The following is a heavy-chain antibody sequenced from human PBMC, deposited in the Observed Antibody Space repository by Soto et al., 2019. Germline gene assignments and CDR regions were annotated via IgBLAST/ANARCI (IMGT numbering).Heavy chain of an antibody. D-gene: IGHD3-10*01. Sequence: QVQLVESGGGVVQPGRSLRLSCAASGFTFSSYGMHWVRQAPGKGLEWVAVISYDGSNKYYADSVKGRFTISRDNSKNMLYLQMNSLRAEDTAVYYCAKSRYYGSLLHYGMDVWGQGTTVTVSS. CDR3: AKSRYYGSLLHYGMDV. J-gene: IGHJ6*02. CDR2: ISYDGSNK. V-gene: IGHV3-30*18. CDR1: GFTFSSYG.